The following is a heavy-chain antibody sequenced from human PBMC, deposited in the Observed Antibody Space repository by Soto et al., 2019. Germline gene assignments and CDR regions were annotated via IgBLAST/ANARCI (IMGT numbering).Heavy chain of an antibody. CDR1: GFTFSSYS. D-gene: IGHD2-15*01. CDR2: ISSSSSYI. J-gene: IGHJ4*02. CDR3: ARDHDVVVVAATPFDY. Sequence: PGGSLRLSCAASGFTFSSYSMNWVRQAPGKGLEWVSSISSSSSYIYYADSVKGRFTISRDNAKNSLYLQMNSLRAEDTAVYYCARDHDVVVVAATPFDYWGQGTLVTVSS. V-gene: IGHV3-21*01.